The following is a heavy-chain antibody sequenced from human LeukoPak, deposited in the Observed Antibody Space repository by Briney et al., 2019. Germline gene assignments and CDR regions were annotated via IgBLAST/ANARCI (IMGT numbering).Heavy chain of an antibody. CDR2: IYYSGST. V-gene: IGHV4-39*07. Sequence: SEALSLTCTVSGGSISSSSYYWGWIRQPPGKGLEWIGSIYYSGSTYYNPSLKSRVTISVDTSKNQFSLKLSSVTAADTAVYYCAGVYYDSTPPDYWGQGTLVTVPS. J-gene: IGHJ4*02. D-gene: IGHD3-22*01. CDR1: GGSISSSSYY. CDR3: AGVYYDSTPPDY.